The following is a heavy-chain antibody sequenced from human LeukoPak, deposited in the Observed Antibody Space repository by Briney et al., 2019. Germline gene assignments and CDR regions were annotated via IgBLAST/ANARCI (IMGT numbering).Heavy chain of an antibody. D-gene: IGHD6-13*01. Sequence: SVKVSCKASGGTFSSYAISWVRQAPGQGLEWMGGSIPIFGTANYAQKFQGRVTITTDESTSTAYMELSSLRPEDTAVYYCARDGGSSWYRPGQNWFDPWGQGTLVTVSS. V-gene: IGHV1-69*05. CDR3: ARDGGSSWYRPGQNWFDP. CDR2: SIPIFGTA. J-gene: IGHJ5*02. CDR1: GGTFSSYA.